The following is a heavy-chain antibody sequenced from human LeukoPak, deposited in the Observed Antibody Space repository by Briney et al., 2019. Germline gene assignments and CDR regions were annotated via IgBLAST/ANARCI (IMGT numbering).Heavy chain of an antibody. CDR2: IRYDGSNK. J-gene: IGHJ4*02. CDR3: ARQTTVTSTFVS. V-gene: IGHV3-30*02. Sequence: PGGSLRLSCAASGFTFSSYGMHWVRQAPGKGLEWVAFIRYDGSNKYYADSVKGRFTISRDNSKNTLYLQMNSLRAEDTAVYYCARQTTVTSTFVSWGQGTLVTVSS. CDR1: GFTFSSYG. D-gene: IGHD4-17*01.